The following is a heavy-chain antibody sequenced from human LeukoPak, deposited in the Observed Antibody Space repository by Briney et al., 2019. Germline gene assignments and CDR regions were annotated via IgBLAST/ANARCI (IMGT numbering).Heavy chain of an antibody. J-gene: IGHJ5*02. CDR1: GGTFSSYA. V-gene: IGHV1-69*05. D-gene: IGHD5-18*01. Sequence: SVKVSCKASGGTFSSYAFSWVRQAPGQGLEWMGGIIPIFGTANYAQKFQGRVTITTDESTSTAYMELSSLRSEDTAVYYCARVGRRRGYGYGYAENWFDPWGQGTLVTVSS. CDR3: ARVGRRRGYGYGYAENWFDP. CDR2: IIPIFGTA.